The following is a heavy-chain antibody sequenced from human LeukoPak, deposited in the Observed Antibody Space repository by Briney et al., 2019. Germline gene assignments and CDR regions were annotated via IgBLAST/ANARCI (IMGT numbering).Heavy chain of an antibody. Sequence: GGSLRLSCVASGFIFSNYDMHWVRQATGKGLEWVSAIGAAGDTYYPGSVKGRFTISRENANNSLHLQMNSLRAGDTAVYYCARVGSYYDFWSGYRNFYGMDVWGQGTTVTVSS. D-gene: IGHD3-3*01. V-gene: IGHV3-13*01. CDR1: GFIFSNYD. CDR3: ARVGSYYDFWSGYRNFYGMDV. CDR2: IGAAGDT. J-gene: IGHJ6*02.